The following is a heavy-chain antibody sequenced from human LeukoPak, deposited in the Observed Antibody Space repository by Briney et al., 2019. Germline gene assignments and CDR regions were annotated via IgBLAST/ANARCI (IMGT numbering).Heavy chain of an antibody. J-gene: IGHJ4*02. D-gene: IGHD3-22*01. Sequence: GGSLRLSCAASGFIFSSYSMSWVRQAPGKGLEWVSVICSSGTAYYADSVKGRFTISRDNSKNTLYLQMNSLRAEDTAVYYCARGASTYYYDSSGYYSDYWGQGTLVTVSS. V-gene: IGHV3-53*01. CDR1: GFIFSSYS. CDR3: ARGASTYYYDSSGYYSDY. CDR2: ICSSGTA.